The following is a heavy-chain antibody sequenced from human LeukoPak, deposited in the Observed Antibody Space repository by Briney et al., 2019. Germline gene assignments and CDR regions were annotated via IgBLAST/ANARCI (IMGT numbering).Heavy chain of an antibody. V-gene: IGHV4-31*03. CDR3: ARDPAGYSTPFDP. J-gene: IGHJ5*02. D-gene: IGHD6-13*01. Sequence: SQTLSLTCTVSGGSISSGGYYWSWIRQHPGKGLEWIGYIYYSGSTYYNPSLKSRVTISVDTSKNQFSLKLSSVTAADTAVYYCARDPAGYSTPFDPWGQGTLVTVSS. CDR2: IYYSGST. CDR1: GGSISSGGYY.